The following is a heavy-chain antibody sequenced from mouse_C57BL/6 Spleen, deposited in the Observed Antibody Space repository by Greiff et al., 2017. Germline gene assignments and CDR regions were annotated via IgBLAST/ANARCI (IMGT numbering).Heavy chain of an antibody. Sequence: EVKVEESGGGLVKPGGSLKLSCAASGFTFSSYAMSWVRQTPEKRLEWVATISDGGSYTYYPDNVKGRFTISRDNAKNNLYLQMSHLKSEDTAMYYCARDGLTGTFAYWGQGTLVTVSA. CDR1: GFTFSSYA. CDR2: ISDGGSYT. D-gene: IGHD4-1*01. V-gene: IGHV5-4*01. J-gene: IGHJ3*01. CDR3: ARDGLTGTFAY.